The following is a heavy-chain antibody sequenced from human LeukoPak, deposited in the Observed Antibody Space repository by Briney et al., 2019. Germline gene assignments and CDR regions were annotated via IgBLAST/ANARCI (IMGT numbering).Heavy chain of an antibody. CDR2: INTDGSGT. Sequence: GGSLRLSCAASGFTFSSSWMHWVRRAPGKGLVWVSRINTDGSGTSYADSVKGRFTISRDNAKNTLYLQMNSLRAEDTAVYYCARDQDDFWSGYYAIDYWGQGTLVTVSS. D-gene: IGHD3-3*01. CDR1: GFTFSSSW. J-gene: IGHJ4*02. CDR3: ARDQDDFWSGYYAIDY. V-gene: IGHV3-74*01.